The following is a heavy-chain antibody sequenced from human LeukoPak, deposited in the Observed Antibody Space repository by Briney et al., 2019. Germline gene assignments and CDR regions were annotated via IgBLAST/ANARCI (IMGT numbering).Heavy chain of an antibody. CDR1: GFTFRSYA. CDR3: AREHYGDLYFDY. Sequence: GGSLRLSCAASGFTFRSYAMHWVRQAPGKGLEWVAVISYDGTNKYYADSVKGRFTISRDNSKNTLYLEMNSLRAEDTAVYYCAREHYGDLYFDYWGQGTLVTVSS. V-gene: IGHV3-30-3*01. J-gene: IGHJ4*02. D-gene: IGHD4-17*01. CDR2: ISYDGTNK.